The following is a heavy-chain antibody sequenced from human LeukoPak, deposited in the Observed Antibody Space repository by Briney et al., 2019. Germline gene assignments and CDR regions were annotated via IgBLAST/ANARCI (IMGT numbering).Heavy chain of an antibody. V-gene: IGHV3-53*01. CDR3: ARDYGGNLGWFDP. CDR2: IYSGGST. D-gene: IGHD4-23*01. J-gene: IGHJ5*02. Sequence: GGSLRLSCAASGFTVSSNYMSWVRQAPGKGLEWVSVIYSGGSTYYADSVKGRFTISRDNSKNTLHLQMNSLRAEDTAVYYCARDYGGNLGWFDPWGQGTLVTVSS. CDR1: GFTVSSNY.